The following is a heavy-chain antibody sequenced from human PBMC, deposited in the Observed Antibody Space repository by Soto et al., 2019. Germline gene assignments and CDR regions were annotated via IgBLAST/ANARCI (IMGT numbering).Heavy chain of an antibody. CDR3: AKVGGWGGEGRYYFDY. Sequence: EVQLLESGGRLVQPGGSLRLSCAASGFTFSSYAMSWVRQAPGKGLEWVSAISGSGGSTYYADSVKGRFTISRDNSKNSLYLQMNSLRAEDTAVYYCAKVGGWGGEGRYYFDYWGQGTLVTVSS. D-gene: IGHD6-19*01. J-gene: IGHJ4*02. V-gene: IGHV3-23*01. CDR1: GFTFSSYA. CDR2: ISGSGGST.